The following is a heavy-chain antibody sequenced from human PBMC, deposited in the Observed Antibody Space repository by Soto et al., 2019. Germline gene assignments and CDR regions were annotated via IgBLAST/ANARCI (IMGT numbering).Heavy chain of an antibody. CDR1: GFTFSSYA. D-gene: IGHD6-19*01. CDR3: AKLHKEQWLVKDAFDI. J-gene: IGHJ3*02. Sequence: VQLLESGGGLVQPGGSLRLSCAASGFTFSSYAMSWVRQAPGKGLEWVSAISGSGGSTYYADSVKGRFTISRDNSKNTLYLQMNSLRAEDTAVYYCAKLHKEQWLVKDAFDIWGQGTMVTVSS. V-gene: IGHV3-23*01. CDR2: ISGSGGST.